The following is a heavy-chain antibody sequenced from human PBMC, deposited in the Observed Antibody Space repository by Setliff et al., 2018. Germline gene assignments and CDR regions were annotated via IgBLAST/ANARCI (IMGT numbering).Heavy chain of an antibody. CDR2: INPSSGRT. CDR3: ARDVFPYHYEGAFDI. V-gene: IGHV1-46*01. J-gene: IGHJ3*02. CDR1: GYTFTSHY. D-gene: IGHD3-22*01. Sequence: WASVKVSCKASGYTFTSHYMHWVRQAPGLGLEWMGTINPSSGRTSYAQKFQGRVTMTRGTSTSTVYMDMSSLRSEDTAVYYCARDVFPYHYEGAFDIWGQGTMVTVSS.